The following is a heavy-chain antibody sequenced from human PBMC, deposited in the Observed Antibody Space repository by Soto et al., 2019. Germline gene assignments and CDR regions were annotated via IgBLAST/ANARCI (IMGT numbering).Heavy chain of an antibody. CDR2: IYYSGST. Sequence: TSETLSLTCTVSGGSISSYYWSWIRQPPGKGLEWIGYIYYSGSTSYNPSLKSRVTISVDTSKNQFSLKLSSVTAADTAVYYCARLPKYYYDSSGVPWGQGTLVTVSS. D-gene: IGHD3-22*01. J-gene: IGHJ5*02. CDR3: ARLPKYYYDSSGVP. V-gene: IGHV4-59*08. CDR1: GGSISSYY.